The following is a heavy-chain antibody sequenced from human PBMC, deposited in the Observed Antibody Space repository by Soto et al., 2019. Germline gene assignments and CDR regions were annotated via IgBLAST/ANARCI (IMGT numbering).Heavy chain of an antibody. CDR3: ARARFYYDSSGPRDY. V-gene: IGHV4-34*01. J-gene: IGHJ4*02. D-gene: IGHD3-22*01. Sequence: PSETLSLTCAVYGGSFSCYYWSWIRQPPGKGLEWIGEINHSGSTNYNPSLKSRVTISVDTSKNQFSLKLSSVTAADTAVYYCARARFYYDSSGPRDYWGQGTLVTVSS. CDR2: INHSGST. CDR1: GGSFSCYY.